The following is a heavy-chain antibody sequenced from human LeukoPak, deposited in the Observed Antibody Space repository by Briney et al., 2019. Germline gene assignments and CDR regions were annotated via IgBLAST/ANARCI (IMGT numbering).Heavy chain of an antibody. CDR2: ISYDGSNK. Sequence: GRSLRLSCAASGFTFSSYAMHWVRQAPGKGLEWVAVISYDGSNKYYADSVKGRFTISRDNSKNTLYLQMNSLRAEDTAVYYCAREVRWVAAAGTGGAFDIWGQGTMVTVSS. J-gene: IGHJ3*02. V-gene: IGHV3-30*14. CDR1: GFTFSSYA. D-gene: IGHD6-13*01. CDR3: AREVRWVAAAGTGGAFDI.